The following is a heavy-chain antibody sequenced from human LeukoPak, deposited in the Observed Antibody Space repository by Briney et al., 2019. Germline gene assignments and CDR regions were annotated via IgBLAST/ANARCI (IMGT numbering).Heavy chain of an antibody. D-gene: IGHD5-12*01. CDR1: GGTFSSYG. V-gene: IGHV3-30*18. Sequence: GSSVKVSCKASGGTFSSYGMHWVRQAPGKGLEWVAVISYDGSNKYYADSVKGRFTISRDNSKNTLYLQMNSLRAEDTAVYYCAKDGWWLRLTGGEYFDYWGQGTLVTVSS. CDR3: AKDGWWLRLTGGEYFDY. CDR2: ISYDGSNK. J-gene: IGHJ4*02.